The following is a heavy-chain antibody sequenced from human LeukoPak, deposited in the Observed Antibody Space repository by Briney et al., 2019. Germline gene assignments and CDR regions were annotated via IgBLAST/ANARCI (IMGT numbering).Heavy chain of an antibody. CDR2: IYSGGST. CDR3: ARDSGSGTFDY. D-gene: IGHD3-10*01. CDR1: GFTVSSNY. V-gene: IGHV3-66*01. Sequence: GGSLRLSCAAPGFTVSSNYMSWVRQAPGKGLEWVSVIYSGGSTYYADSVKGRFTISRDNSKNTLYLQMNSLRAEDTAVYYCARDSGSGTFDYWGQGTLVTVSS. J-gene: IGHJ4*02.